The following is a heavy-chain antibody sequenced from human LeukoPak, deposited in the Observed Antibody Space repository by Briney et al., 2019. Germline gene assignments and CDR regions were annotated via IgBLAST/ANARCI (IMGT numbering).Heavy chain of an antibody. CDR1: GFTFSSYE. J-gene: IGHJ6*03. D-gene: IGHD6-19*01. V-gene: IGHV3-48*03. CDR3: ARDGLHSSGWYEDLYYYYYMDV. CDR2: ISGSGNTI. Sequence: GGSLRLSCAASGFTFSSYEMNWVRQAPGKGLEWVSYISGSGNTIYDADSVKGRFTISRDNAKNSLYLQMNSLRAEDMAVYYCARDGLHSSGWYEDLYYYYYMDVWGKGTTVTVSS.